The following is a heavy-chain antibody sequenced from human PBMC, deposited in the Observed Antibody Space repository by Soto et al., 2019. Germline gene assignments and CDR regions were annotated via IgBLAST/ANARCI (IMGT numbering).Heavy chain of an antibody. CDR2: IYYTGST. Sequence: SETLSLTCTVSGGSISSYYWSWIRQPPGKGLEWIGYIYYTGSTNYNPSLMSRVIISVDTSKNQFSLKLSSVTAADTAVYYCARSYDSWSGYYPRFDPWGQGTLVTVSS. CDR3: ARSYDSWSGYYPRFDP. J-gene: IGHJ5*02. D-gene: IGHD3-3*01. CDR1: GGSISSYY. V-gene: IGHV4-59*01.